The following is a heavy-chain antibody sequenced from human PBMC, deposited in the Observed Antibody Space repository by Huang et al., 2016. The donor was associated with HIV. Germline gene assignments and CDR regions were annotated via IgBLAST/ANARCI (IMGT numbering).Heavy chain of an antibody. Sequence: QVQLQQWGAGLLKPSETLSLTCAVYGGSFSGYYWSWIRQSPGKGLAWIGEINQSGSTNYNPSLKSRLTISVDTSKNQFSLKLSSVTAADTAVYYCARERMMSWLDDHDAFDIWGQGTMVTVSS. J-gene: IGHJ3*02. CDR3: ARERMMSWLDDHDAFDI. CDR2: INQSGST. V-gene: IGHV4-34*01. D-gene: IGHD1-1*01. CDR1: GGSFSGYY.